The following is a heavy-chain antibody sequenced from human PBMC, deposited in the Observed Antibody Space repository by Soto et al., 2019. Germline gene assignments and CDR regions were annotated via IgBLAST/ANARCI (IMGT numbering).Heavy chain of an antibody. Sequence: PGGSLRLSCAASGFTFSSYGMHWVRQAPGKGLEWVAVISYDGSNKYYADSVKGRFTISRDNSKNPLYLQMNSLRAEDTAVYYCAKDPTIYGDYDYFDYWGQGTLVTVSS. CDR1: GFTFSSYG. CDR2: ISYDGSNK. J-gene: IGHJ4*02. V-gene: IGHV3-30*18. D-gene: IGHD4-17*01. CDR3: AKDPTIYGDYDYFDY.